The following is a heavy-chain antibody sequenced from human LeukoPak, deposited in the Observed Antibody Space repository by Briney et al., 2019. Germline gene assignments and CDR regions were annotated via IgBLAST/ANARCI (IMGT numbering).Heavy chain of an antibody. CDR1: GYTFTGYY. D-gene: IGHD3-10*01. CDR2: INPNSGGT. CDR3: ARDSGERGSGSYLIAY. Sequence: ASVKVFCKASGYTFTGYYMLWVRQAPGQGLEWMGWINPNSGGTNYAQKFQGRVTMTRDTSISTAYMELSRLRSDDTAVYYCARDSGERGSGSYLIAYWGQGTLVTVSS. V-gene: IGHV1-2*02. J-gene: IGHJ4*02.